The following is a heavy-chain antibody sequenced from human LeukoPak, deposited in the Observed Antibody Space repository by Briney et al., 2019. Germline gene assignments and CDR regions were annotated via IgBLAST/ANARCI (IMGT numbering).Heavy chain of an antibody. V-gene: IGHV1-18*01. CDR2: ITTYNGYT. CDR1: GYTFTSYP. Sequence: ASVKVSCKASGYTFTSYPISGVRQAPGQGLDWMGWITTYNGYTKYAQKLQDRVTMTTDTPTTTAYMDLRGLRSDDTAVYYCARGYDYGDYVGDFDYWGQGTLVTVSS. D-gene: IGHD4-17*01. CDR3: ARGYDYGDYVGDFDY. J-gene: IGHJ4*02.